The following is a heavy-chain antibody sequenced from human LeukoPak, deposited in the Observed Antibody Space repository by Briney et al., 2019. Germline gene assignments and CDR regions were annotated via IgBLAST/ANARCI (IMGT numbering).Heavy chain of an antibody. Sequence: SETLSLTCTASGGSLSSYYWSWIRQPPGKGLEWIGYIYYSGSTNYNPSLKSRVTISVDTSKTQFSLKLSSVTAADTAVYYCAREPRVDTAMVKGYFDYWGQGTLVTVSS. CDR1: GGSLSSYY. V-gene: IGHV4-59*01. J-gene: IGHJ4*02. CDR2: IYYSGST. CDR3: AREPRVDTAMVKGYFDY. D-gene: IGHD5-18*01.